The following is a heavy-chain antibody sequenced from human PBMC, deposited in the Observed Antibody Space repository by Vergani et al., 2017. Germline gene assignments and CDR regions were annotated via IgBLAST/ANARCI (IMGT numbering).Heavy chain of an antibody. D-gene: IGHD2-15*01. V-gene: IGHV4-34*01. CDR3: ARGWVVVAATPAYFRY. Sequence: QVQLQQWGAGLLKPSETLSLTCAVYGGSFSAYYWSWIRQPPGKGLEWIGEINHSGSTNYNPSLKSRVTISVDTSKNQFSLKLSSVTAADTAVYYCARGWVVVAATPAYFRYWGQGTLVTVSS. CDR2: INHSGST. J-gene: IGHJ4*02. CDR1: GGSFSAYY.